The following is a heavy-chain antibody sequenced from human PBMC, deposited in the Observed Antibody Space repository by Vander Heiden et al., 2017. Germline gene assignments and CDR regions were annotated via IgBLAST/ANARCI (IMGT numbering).Heavy chain of an antibody. CDR2: LYDGGST. J-gene: IGHJ4*02. Sequence: QVQLQESGPGLVKPSETLSLTCTVSGGSISGYYWSWIRQPPRTGVKWLGYLYDGGSTTYNPSLKSRVTISVDTSKNQFSLKLSSVTAADTAVYYCARGPRGVEMAIDYWGQGTLVTVSS. D-gene: IGHD2-21*01. CDR1: GGSISGYY. V-gene: IGHV4-59*01. CDR3: ARGPRGVEMAIDY.